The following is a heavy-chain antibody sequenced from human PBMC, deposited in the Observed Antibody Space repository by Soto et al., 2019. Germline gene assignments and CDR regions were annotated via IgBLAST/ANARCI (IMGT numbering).Heavy chain of an antibody. CDR1: GGSISSGGYS. Sequence: PSETLSLTCAVSGGSISSGGYSWSWIRQPPGKGLEWIGYIYHSGSTYYNPSLKSRVTISVDRSKNQFSLRLSSVTAADTAVYYCARVSSSWYWFDPWGQGTLVTVSS. CDR2: IYHSGST. V-gene: IGHV4-30-2*01. D-gene: IGHD6-13*01. CDR3: ARVSSSWYWFDP. J-gene: IGHJ5*02.